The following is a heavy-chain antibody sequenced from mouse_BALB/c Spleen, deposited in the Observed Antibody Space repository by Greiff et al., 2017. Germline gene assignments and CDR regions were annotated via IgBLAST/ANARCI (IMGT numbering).Heavy chain of an antibody. Sequence: QVQLKQSGAELVRPGASVKLSCKASGYTFTSYWINWVKQRPGQGLEWIGNIYPSDSYTNYNQKFKDKATLTVDKSSSTAYMQLSSPTSEDSAVYYCTRGDYEGYFDVWGAGTTVTVSS. V-gene: IGHV1-69*02. CDR2: IYPSDSYT. D-gene: IGHD1-1*01. CDR3: TRGDYEGYFDV. J-gene: IGHJ1*01. CDR1: GYTFTSYW.